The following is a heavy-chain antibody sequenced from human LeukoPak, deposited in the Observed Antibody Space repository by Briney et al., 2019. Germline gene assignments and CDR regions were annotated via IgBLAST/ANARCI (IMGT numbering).Heavy chain of an antibody. CDR3: ARDVDSGGHYSKFDS. CDR1: GFTFSSYG. Sequence: GGSLRLSCAASGFTFSSYGIHWVRRAPGKGLERVSVIWYDGRRKYYADSVKGRFTISRDNSKNTVYLQMDSLRAEDTAVYYCARDVDSGGHYSKFDSWGQGTLVTVSS. J-gene: IGHJ4*02. V-gene: IGHV3-33*01. CDR2: IWYDGRRK. D-gene: IGHD3-22*01.